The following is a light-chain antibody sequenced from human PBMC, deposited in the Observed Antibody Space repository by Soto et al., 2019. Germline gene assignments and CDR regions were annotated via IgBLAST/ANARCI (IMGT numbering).Light chain of an antibody. CDR2: EVS. CDR1: SSDVGGYTY. CDR3: SSYTSSSTPDV. Sequence: QSVLTQPASVSGSPGQSITISCSGTSSDVGGYTYVSWYQQHPGKAPKVIIYEVSNRPSGVSSRFSGSKSGKMASLTISGLQAEDEADYYCSSYTSSSTPDVFGTGTKVTVL. V-gene: IGLV2-14*01. J-gene: IGLJ1*01.